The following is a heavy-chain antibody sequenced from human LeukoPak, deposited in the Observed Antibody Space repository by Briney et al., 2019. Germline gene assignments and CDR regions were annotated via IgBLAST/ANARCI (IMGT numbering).Heavy chain of an antibody. CDR3: ARDGRN. D-gene: IGHD2-15*01. CDR1: GFTFSSYE. CDR2: ISSSGRSI. Sequence: GGSLRLSCAASGFTFSSYEMNWVRQAPGKGLEWVSYISSSGRSIYYADSVKGRFTISTDNATNSLYLQMNSLRAEDKAIYYCARDGRNWGQGTLVTVSS. V-gene: IGHV3-48*03. J-gene: IGHJ4*02.